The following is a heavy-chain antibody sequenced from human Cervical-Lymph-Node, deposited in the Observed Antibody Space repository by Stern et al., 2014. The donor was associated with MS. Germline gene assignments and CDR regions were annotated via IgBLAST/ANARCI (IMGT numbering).Heavy chain of an antibody. Sequence: EVQLVESGGGLVQPGGSLRLSCAASGFTFSSYWMSWVRQAPGKGLEWVANIKQDGSEKYYVDSVKGRFTISRDNAKNSLYLQMNSLRAEDTDVYYCARDTGLIAALGMDVWGQGTTVTVSS. D-gene: IGHD6-13*01. CDR3: ARDTGLIAALGMDV. CDR2: IKQDGSEK. J-gene: IGHJ6*02. V-gene: IGHV3-7*01. CDR1: GFTFSSYW.